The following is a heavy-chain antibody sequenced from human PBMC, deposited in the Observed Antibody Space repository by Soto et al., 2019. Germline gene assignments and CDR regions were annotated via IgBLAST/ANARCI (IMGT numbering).Heavy chain of an antibody. Sequence: ASVKVSCKASGFTFTSSAVQWVRQARGQRLEWIGWIVVGSGNTNYAQKFQERVTITRDMSTSTDYMELNSLRSEDTAVYYCAAESFWSGYYSNYYYYGMDVWG. CDR1: GFTFTSSA. J-gene: IGHJ6*02. D-gene: IGHD3-3*01. CDR2: IVVGSGNT. V-gene: IGHV1-58*01. CDR3: AAESFWSGYYSNYYYYGMDV.